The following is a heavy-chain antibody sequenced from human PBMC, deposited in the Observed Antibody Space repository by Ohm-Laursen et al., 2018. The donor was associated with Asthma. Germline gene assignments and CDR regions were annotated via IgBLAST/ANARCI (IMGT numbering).Heavy chain of an antibody. Sequence: SVKVSCKSLGGPFSTSVFGWVRQAPGQGLEWLGGLNSVFGTSTYAQKFHDRFTITADEYTSTVNMTLSSLTSEDTAVYYCARKAGSCIVSTCYSLDFWGQGTLVTVSP. CDR1: GGPFSTSV. CDR3: ARKAGSCIVSTCYSLDF. D-gene: IGHD2-15*01. J-gene: IGHJ4*02. V-gene: IGHV1-69*13. CDR2: LNSVFGTS.